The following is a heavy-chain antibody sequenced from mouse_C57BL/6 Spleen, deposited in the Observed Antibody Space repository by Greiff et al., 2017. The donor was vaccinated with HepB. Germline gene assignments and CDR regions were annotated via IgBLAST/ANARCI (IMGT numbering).Heavy chain of an antibody. CDR1: GYTFTSYW. D-gene: IGHD1-1*01. CDR2: IDPSDSYT. Sequence: QVQLKQPGAELVKPGASVKLSCKASGYTFTSYWMQWVKQRPGQGLAWIGEIDPSDSYTNYNQKFKGKATLTVDTSSSTAYMQLSSLTSEDSAVYYCARRGYGSSSHFDYWGQGTTLTVSS. V-gene: IGHV1-50*01. CDR3: ARRGYGSSSHFDY. J-gene: IGHJ2*01.